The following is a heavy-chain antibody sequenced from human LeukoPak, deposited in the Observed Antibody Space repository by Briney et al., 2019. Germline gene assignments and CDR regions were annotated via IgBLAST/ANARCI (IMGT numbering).Heavy chain of an antibody. Sequence: GGSLRLSCAASGFTFSSYSMNWVRQAPGKGLEWVSYISSSSSPIYYADSLKGRFTISRDNAKNSLYLQMNSLRVEDTAVYYCVCGQPNQWLRGVWGKGTTVTVSS. D-gene: IGHD6-19*01. CDR3: VCGQPNQWLRGV. J-gene: IGHJ6*04. V-gene: IGHV3-48*04. CDR2: ISSSSSPI. CDR1: GFTFSSYS.